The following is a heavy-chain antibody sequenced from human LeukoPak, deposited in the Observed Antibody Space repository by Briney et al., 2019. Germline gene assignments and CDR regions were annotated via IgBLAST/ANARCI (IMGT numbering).Heavy chain of an antibody. D-gene: IGHD7-27*01. CDR1: GFTFSSYA. Sequence: GGSLRLSCAASGFTFSSYAMHWVRQAPGKGLEWVAVISYDGSNKYYADSVKGRFTISRDNAKNSLYLQMNSLRAEDTAVYYCARDKRLGPDAFDIWGQGTMVTVSS. CDR2: ISYDGSNK. J-gene: IGHJ3*02. CDR3: ARDKRLGPDAFDI. V-gene: IGHV3-30-3*01.